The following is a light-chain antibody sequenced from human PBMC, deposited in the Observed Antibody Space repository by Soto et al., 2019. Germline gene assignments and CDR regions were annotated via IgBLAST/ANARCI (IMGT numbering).Light chain of an antibody. CDR3: CSYAGSYTLV. CDR1: STDVGAYNY. V-gene: IGLV2-11*01. Sequence: QSVLTQPRSVSASPGQSVTISCTGTSTDVGAYNYVSWYQQHPGKAPKLMIYDVNKRPSGVPDRFSGSKSDNTASLTISGLQAEDEGDYYCCSYAGSYTLVFGGGTKLTVL. J-gene: IGLJ3*02. CDR2: DVN.